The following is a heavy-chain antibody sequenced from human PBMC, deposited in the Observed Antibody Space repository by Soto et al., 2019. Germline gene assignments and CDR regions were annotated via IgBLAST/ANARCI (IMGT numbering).Heavy chain of an antibody. CDR1: GGSIRGNY. CDR3: ARQRDTAMVYYYYYGMDV. CDR2: IHYTGDS. D-gene: IGHD5-18*01. J-gene: IGHJ6*02. Sequence: SETLSLTCTVSGGSIRGNYWSWIRQPPGKRLEWIGHIHYTGDSNDNPSLESRAAMSIDTSKNQFSLKLRSVTAADTAVYYCARQRDTAMVYYYYYGMDVWGQGTTVTVSS. V-gene: IGHV4-59*01.